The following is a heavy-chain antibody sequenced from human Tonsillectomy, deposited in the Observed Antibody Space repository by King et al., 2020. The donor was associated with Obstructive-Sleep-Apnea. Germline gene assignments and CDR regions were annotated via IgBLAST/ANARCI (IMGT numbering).Heavy chain of an antibody. CDR1: GFTFDDYT. Sequence: VQLVESGGVVGQPGGSLRLSCAASGFTFDDYTMHWVRQAPGEGVEGVSLISLDCGETFYADTVKGPFTISRDNSKNSLCLQINNLRNEDTAFYYCAKDRAYLVALGTMFDYWGQGTLVTVSS. CDR3: AKDRAYLVALGTMFDY. CDR2: ISLDCGET. J-gene: IGHJ4*02. D-gene: IGHD6-13*01. V-gene: IGHV3-43*01.